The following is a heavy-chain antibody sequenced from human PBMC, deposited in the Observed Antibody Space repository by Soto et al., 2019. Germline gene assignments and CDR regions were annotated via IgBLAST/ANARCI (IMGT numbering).Heavy chain of an antibody. Sequence: SETLSLTCTVTGGSISSYYWSWIRQPPGKGLEGIGYIYYRESNNYNPSLKSRVTKSVETSKNQFSLKLSSVTAEYTAVYYCAIGWGCSSTSCFCCGGSCYDRYYYYGMDVWGQGTTVTVSS. J-gene: IGHJ6*02. V-gene: IGHV4-59*01. D-gene: IGHD2-15*01. CDR3: AIGWGCSSTSCFCCGGSCYDRYYYYGMDV. CDR2: IYYRESN. CDR1: GGSISSYY.